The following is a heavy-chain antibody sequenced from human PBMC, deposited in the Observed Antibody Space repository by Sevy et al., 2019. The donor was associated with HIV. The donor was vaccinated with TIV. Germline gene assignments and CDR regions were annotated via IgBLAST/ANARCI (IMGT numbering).Heavy chain of an antibody. D-gene: IGHD6-6*01. CDR2: IIPIFGTA. CDR3: ARPIAALYYYYGMDV. CDR1: GGTFSSYA. Sequence: ASVKVSCKASGGTFSSYAISWARQAPGQGLEWMGGIIPIFGTANYAQKFQGRVTITADESTSTAYMELSSLRSEDTAVYYCARPIAALYYYYGMDVWGQGTTVTVSS. J-gene: IGHJ6*02. V-gene: IGHV1-69*13.